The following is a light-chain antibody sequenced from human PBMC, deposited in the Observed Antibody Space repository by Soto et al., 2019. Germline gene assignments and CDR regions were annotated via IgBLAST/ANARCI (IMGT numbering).Light chain of an antibody. CDR1: QSISSW. CDR3: QQYYSCTQT. CDR2: DAS. V-gene: IGKV1-5*01. J-gene: IGKJ1*01. Sequence: ITQPPSALSASIGDRVTITCRASQSISSWLAWYQQKPGKAPKLLIYDASSLESGVPSRFSGSGSGTEFTLTITSRQHDDFATYYSQQYYSCTQTFGQGTKVDIK.